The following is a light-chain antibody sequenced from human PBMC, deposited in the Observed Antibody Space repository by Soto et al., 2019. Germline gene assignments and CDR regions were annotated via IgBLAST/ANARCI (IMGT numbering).Light chain of an antibody. J-gene: IGKJ1*01. CDR3: MQALQTPS. CDR2: LAS. CDR1: QSLQHSNGYNY. V-gene: IGKV2-28*01. Sequence: DIVMTKSPLSLPVTPGEPASISCRSSQSLQHSNGYNYLDWYLQKPGQSPQILIYLASNRASGVPNRFRGSGSGTDFTLKISRVEAEDVGVYYCMQALQTPSFGQGTKVEIK.